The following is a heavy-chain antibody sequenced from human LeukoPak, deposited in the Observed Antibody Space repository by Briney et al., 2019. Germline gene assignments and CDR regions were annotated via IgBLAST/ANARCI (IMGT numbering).Heavy chain of an antibody. J-gene: IGHJ4*02. CDR3: ARASHDYGDYSHFDY. V-gene: IGHV4-4*02. Sequence: GSLRLSCAASGFTFDDYGMSWVRQAPGKGLEWIGEIYHSGSTNYNPSLKTRVTISVDKSKNQFSLKLSSVTAADTAVYYCARASHDYGDYSHFDYWGQGTLVTVSS. CDR2: IYHSGST. D-gene: IGHD4-17*01. CDR1: GFTFDDYG.